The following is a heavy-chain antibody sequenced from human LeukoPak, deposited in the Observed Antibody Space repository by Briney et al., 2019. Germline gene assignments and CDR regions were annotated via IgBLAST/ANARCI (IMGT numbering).Heavy chain of an antibody. Sequence: PGGSLRLSCAASGFTFSSYWMSWVRQAPGKGLEWVANIKVDGSEKYYVDSVKGRFTISRDNAKNSLYLQMNSLRAEDTAVYYCARDGFMGTNDYWGQGTLVTVSS. CDR3: ARDGFMGTNDY. CDR2: IKVDGSEK. V-gene: IGHV3-7*01. D-gene: IGHD3-10*01. CDR1: GFTFSSYW. J-gene: IGHJ4*02.